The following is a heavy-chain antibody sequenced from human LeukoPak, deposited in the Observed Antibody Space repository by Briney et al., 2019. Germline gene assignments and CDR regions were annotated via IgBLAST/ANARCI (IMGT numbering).Heavy chain of an antibody. V-gene: IGHV4-39*01. D-gene: IGHD6-13*01. CDR3: ARRSSSSWYVHYFDY. J-gene: IGHJ4*02. CDR1: GGSISSSSYY. Sequence: SETLSLTCTVSGGSISSSSYYWGWIRQPPGKGLEWIGSIYYSGSTYYNPSLKSRVTISVDTSKNQFSLKLSSVTAADTAVYYCARRSSSSWYVHYFDYWGQGTLVTVSS. CDR2: IYYSGST.